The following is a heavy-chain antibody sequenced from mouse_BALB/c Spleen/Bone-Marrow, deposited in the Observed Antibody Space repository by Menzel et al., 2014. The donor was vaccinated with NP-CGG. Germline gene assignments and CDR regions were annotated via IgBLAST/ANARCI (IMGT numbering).Heavy chain of an antibody. CDR1: GFTFXTFG. CDR2: ISSGSTAI. V-gene: IGHV5-17*02. CDR3: ARGGNWDDFDV. Sequence: EVQVVESGGGLVQPGGSRKLSCAASGFTFXTFGMHWVRQAPEKGLEWVAYISSGSTAIFYADTLKGRFTISRDNPENTLFLQMTSLRSEDTAMYYCARGGNWDDFDVWGAGTTVTVSS. J-gene: IGHJ1*01. D-gene: IGHD4-1*01.